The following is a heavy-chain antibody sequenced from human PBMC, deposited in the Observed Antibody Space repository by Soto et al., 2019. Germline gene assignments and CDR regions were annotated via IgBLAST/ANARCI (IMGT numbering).Heavy chain of an antibody. CDR2: IHSSGSI. CDR1: GGSISSGDYY. Sequence: KSSETLSLTCAVSGGSISSGDYYWSWIRQAPGRGLEWIGYIHSSGSIYYNPSLKSRATMSIDTAGNQFSLKVSSVTVADTAVYYCARDLDGLHDDTSGPFPRPGWGQGTLVTVSS. D-gene: IGHD3-22*01. V-gene: IGHV4-30-4*01. CDR3: ARDLDGLHDDTSGPFPRPG. J-gene: IGHJ1*01.